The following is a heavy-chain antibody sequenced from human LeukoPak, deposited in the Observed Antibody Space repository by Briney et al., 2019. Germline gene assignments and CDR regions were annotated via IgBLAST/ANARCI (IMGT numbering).Heavy chain of an antibody. CDR1: GFTFSSYG. D-gene: IGHD1-1*01. CDR3: AKDHSPTTGYYYYGMDV. Sequence: PGGSLRLSCAASGFTFSSYGMHWVRQAPGKGLEWVAVIWYDGSNKNHADSVKGRFTISRDNSKNTLYLQMNSLRAEDTAVYYCAKDHSPTTGYYYYGMDVWGQGTTVTVSS. CDR2: IWYDGSNK. V-gene: IGHV3-33*06. J-gene: IGHJ6*02.